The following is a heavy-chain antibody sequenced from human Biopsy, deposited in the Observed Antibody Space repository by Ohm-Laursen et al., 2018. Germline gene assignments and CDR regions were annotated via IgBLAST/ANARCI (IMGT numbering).Heavy chain of an antibody. CDR2: VYIGGNT. Sequence: SDTLSLTCTISDDSVTYPTDNWSWIRQPPGQGLEYIGFVYIGGNTNYNPSLRSRVTFSVDTSKNQFSLKLSSVTAADTAVYYCARGTNYYGSGRNRHWFDPWGQGTQVTVSS. D-gene: IGHD3-10*01. V-gene: IGHV4-61*01. CDR3: ARGTNYYGSGRNRHWFDP. CDR1: DDSVTYPTDN. J-gene: IGHJ5*02.